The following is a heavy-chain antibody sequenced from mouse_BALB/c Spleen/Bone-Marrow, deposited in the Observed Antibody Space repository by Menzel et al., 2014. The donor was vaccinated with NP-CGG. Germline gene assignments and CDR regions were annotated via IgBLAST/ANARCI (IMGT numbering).Heavy chain of an antibody. CDR2: IRNKANGYTT. CDR3: AVMDY. CDR1: GFTFTDYY. Sequence: EVQLVESGGGLVQPGGSLRLSCATSGFTFTDYYMSWVRQPPGKALEWLGFIRNKANGYTTEYSASVKGRCTISRDNSQSILYLQMNTLRAEDSATYYCAVMDYWGQGTSVTVSS. J-gene: IGHJ4*01. V-gene: IGHV7-3*02.